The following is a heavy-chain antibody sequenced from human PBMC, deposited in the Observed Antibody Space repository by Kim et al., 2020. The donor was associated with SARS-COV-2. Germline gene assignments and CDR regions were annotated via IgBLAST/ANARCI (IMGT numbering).Heavy chain of an antibody. D-gene: IGHD3-9*01. Sequence: SETLSLTCTVSGGSISSGSYYWSWIRQPAGKGLEWIGRIYTSGSTNYNPSLKSRVTISVDTSKNQFSLKLSSVTAADTAVYYCARGTHGQIRYFDVYYFDYWGQGTLVTVSS. CDR1: GGSISSGSYY. CDR2: IYTSGST. CDR3: ARGTHGQIRYFDVYYFDY. V-gene: IGHV4-61*02. J-gene: IGHJ4*02.